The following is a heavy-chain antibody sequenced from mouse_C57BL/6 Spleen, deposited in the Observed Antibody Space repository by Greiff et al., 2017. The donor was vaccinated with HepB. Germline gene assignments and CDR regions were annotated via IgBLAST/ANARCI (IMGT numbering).Heavy chain of an antibody. J-gene: IGHJ2*01. CDR1: GYTFTSYW. V-gene: IGHV1-69*01. Sequence: LQQPGAELVMPGASVKLSCKASGYTFTSYWMHWVKQRPGQGLEWIGEIDPSDSYTNYNQKFKGKSTLTVDKSSSTAYMQLSSLTSEDSAVYYCARRELGQYYFDYWGQGTTLTVSS. CDR2: IDPSDSYT. CDR3: ARRELGQYYFDY. D-gene: IGHD4-1*01.